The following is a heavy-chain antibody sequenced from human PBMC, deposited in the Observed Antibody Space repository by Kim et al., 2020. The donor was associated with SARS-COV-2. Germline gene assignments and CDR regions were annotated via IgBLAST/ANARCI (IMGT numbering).Heavy chain of an antibody. D-gene: IGHD2-8*02. CDR2: ISSSGSTI. CDR3: AREVWGGVVGYSYYGMDV. CDR1: GFTFSSYE. V-gene: IGHV3-48*03. J-gene: IGHJ6*02. Sequence: GGSLRLSCAASGFTFSSYEMNWVRQAPGKGLEWVSYISSSGSTIYYADSVKGRFTISRDNAKNSLYLQMNSLRAEDTAVYYCAREVWGGVVGYSYYGMDVWGQGTTVTVSS.